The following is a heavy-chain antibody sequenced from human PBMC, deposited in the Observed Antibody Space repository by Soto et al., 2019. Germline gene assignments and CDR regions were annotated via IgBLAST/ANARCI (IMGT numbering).Heavy chain of an antibody. J-gene: IGHJ6*02. Sequence: QVQLVQSGAEVKKPGSSVKVSCKASGGTFSSYAISWVRQAPGQGLEWMGGIIPIFGTANYAQKFQGRVTITTEQSTSTDYMELSSLRSEDTAVYYCARDCITMIGWCGDYYGMDVWGQGTTVTVSS. D-gene: IGHD3-22*01. CDR2: IIPIFGTA. V-gene: IGHV1-69*05. CDR3: ARDCITMIGWCGDYYGMDV. CDR1: GGTFSSYA.